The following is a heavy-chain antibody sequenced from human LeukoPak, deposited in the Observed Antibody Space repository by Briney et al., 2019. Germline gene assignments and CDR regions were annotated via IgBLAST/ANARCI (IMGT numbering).Heavy chain of an antibody. CDR3: ARQTGSGLFILP. D-gene: IGHD3/OR15-3a*01. V-gene: IGHV4-34*01. CDR1: GGSFSGYY. Sequence: SETLSLTCAVYGGSFSGYYWSWIRQSPGKGLEWIGSISYSGTTYYNPSLKSRVTISVDTSKNQFSLRLTSVTAADTAVYYCARQTGSGLFILPGGQGTLVTVSS. J-gene: IGHJ4*02. CDR2: ISYSGTT.